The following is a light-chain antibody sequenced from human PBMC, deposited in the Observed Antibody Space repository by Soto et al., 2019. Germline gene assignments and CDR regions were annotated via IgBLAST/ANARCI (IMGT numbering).Light chain of an antibody. J-gene: IGKJ1*01. CDR2: AAS. CDR1: QTVSRY. V-gene: IGKV1-39*01. CDR3: QQTYSNLWT. Sequence: DIQLTQSPSCLSASVVDTVSGTWGASQTVSRYLNWYQQKSGTAPKLLIYAASTLHTGVPSRFSGRGSGTDFTLTINNLQREDFADYFCQQTYSNLWTFGQGTKVDIK.